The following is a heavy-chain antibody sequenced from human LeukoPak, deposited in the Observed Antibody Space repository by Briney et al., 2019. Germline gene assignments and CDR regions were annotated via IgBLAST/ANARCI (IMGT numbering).Heavy chain of an antibody. Sequence: PSETLSLTCAVSGYPISSGYYWGWIRQPPGKGLEWIGSIYHSGSTYYNPSLKSRVTISVDTSKNQFSLKLSSVTAADTAVYYCARAYYYDSSGYYSPLDYWGQGTLVTVSS. CDR3: ARAYYYDSSGYYSPLDY. J-gene: IGHJ4*02. CDR2: IYHSGST. D-gene: IGHD3-22*01. V-gene: IGHV4-38-2*01. CDR1: GYPISSGYY.